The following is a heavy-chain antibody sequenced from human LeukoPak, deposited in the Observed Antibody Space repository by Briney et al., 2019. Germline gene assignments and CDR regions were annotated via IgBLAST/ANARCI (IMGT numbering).Heavy chain of an antibody. J-gene: IGHJ3*02. CDR2: ISYDGSNK. V-gene: IGHV3-30-3*01. CDR3: GVGWLLLGVFDI. Sequence: SGGSLRLSCAASGFTFSSYAMSWVRQAPGKELEWVAVISYDGSNKYYADSVKGRFTISRDNSKNTLYLQMNSLRAEDTAVYYCGVGWLLLGVFDIWGKGTRVTVSS. CDR1: GFTFSSYA. D-gene: IGHD3-3*01.